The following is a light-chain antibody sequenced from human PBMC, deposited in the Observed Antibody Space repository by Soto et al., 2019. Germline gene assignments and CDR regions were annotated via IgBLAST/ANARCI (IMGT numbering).Light chain of an antibody. CDR2: LGS. V-gene: IGKV2-28*01. Sequence: DIVMTQSPLSLPVTPGEPASISCRSSQTLLESNGNNYLDWYVQKPGQSPQLLIYLGSNRASGVPDRFSGSGSGTDFTLKISRVEAEDVGVYYCMQALQTPLTFGGGTKVEIK. CDR1: QTLLESNGNNY. J-gene: IGKJ4*01. CDR3: MQALQTPLT.